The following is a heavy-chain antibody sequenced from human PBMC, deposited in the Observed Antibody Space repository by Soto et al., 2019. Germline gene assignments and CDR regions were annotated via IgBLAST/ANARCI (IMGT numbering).Heavy chain of an antibody. CDR2: ISSSSSYI. CDR1: GFTFSSYS. V-gene: IGHV3-21*01. D-gene: IGHD6-19*01. J-gene: IGHJ3*02. Sequence: EVQLVESGGGLVKPGGSLRLSCAASGFTFSSYSMNWVRQAPGKGLEWVSSISSSSSYIYYADSVKGRFTISRDNANNSLYLQMNSLRAEDTAVYYCARSWSVAGVFDIWGQGTMVTVSS. CDR3: ARSWSVAGVFDI.